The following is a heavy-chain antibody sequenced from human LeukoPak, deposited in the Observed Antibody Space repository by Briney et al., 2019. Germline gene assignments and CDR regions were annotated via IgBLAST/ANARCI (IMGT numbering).Heavy chain of an antibody. CDR1: GYTFTSYG. V-gene: IGHV1-18*01. J-gene: IGHJ3*02. Sequence: GASVEVSCKASGYTFTSYGISWVRPAPGQGLEWMGLISAYNGNTNYAQKLQGRVTMTTDTSTSTAYMELRSLRSDDTAVYYCARETHMGAFDIWGQGTMVTVSS. CDR2: ISAYNGNT. CDR3: ARETHMGAFDI.